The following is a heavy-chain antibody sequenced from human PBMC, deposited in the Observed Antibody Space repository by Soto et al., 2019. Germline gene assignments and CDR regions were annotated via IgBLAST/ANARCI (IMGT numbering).Heavy chain of an antibody. D-gene: IGHD3-3*01. J-gene: IGHJ4*02. CDR1: GFSLSNARMG. CDR3: ARTPYDFWSGPFDY. CDR2: IFSNDEK. V-gene: IGHV2-26*01. Sequence: SGPTLVNPTETLTLTCTVSGFSLSNARMGVSWIRQPPGKALEWLAHIFSNDEKSYSTSLKSRLTISKDTSKSQVVLTMTNMDPVDTATYYCARTPYDFWSGPFDYWGQGTLVTVSS.